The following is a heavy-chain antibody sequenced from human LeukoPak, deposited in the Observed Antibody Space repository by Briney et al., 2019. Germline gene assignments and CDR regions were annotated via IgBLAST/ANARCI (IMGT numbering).Heavy chain of an antibody. CDR1: GFTFSSYG. J-gene: IGHJ5*02. Sequence: GGSLRLSCAASGFTFSSYGMHWVRQAPGKGLEGVAVIWYDGNRKYYADSVKGRFTISRDNSKTTLYLQMNSLRAEDTAVYYCARDYSSDLDPWGQGTLVTVSS. CDR3: ARDYSSDLDP. D-gene: IGHD2-21*01. V-gene: IGHV3-33*01. CDR2: IWYDGNRK.